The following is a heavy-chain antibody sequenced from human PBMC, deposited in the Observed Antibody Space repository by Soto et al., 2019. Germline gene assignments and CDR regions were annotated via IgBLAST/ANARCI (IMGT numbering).Heavy chain of an antibody. D-gene: IGHD4-17*01. CDR1: GGSVINSSYY. CDR3: VSQRTTVPTQAYFDY. J-gene: IGHJ4*02. V-gene: IGHV4-39*01. Sequence: SETLSLTCTVSGGSVINSSYYWGWIRQSPGKGLEWIGSVYYRGRSYSKSSVKSRVTISVDTSKNRLSLSLNSVTASDTAVYFCVSQRTTVPTQAYFDYWGPGALVTVSS. CDR2: VYYRGRS.